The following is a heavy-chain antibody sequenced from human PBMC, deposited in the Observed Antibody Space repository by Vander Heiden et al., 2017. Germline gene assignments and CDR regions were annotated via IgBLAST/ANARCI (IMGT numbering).Heavy chain of an antibody. Sequence: EVQLVESGGGLIQPGGSLRLSCAASWFIVSSNYLSWVRQAPGKGLEWVSVIYSGGTTYYADSVKGRFTISRDNSKNTLDLQMNSLRAEETAVYYCARDLQFWSGYYNFYGMDVWGQGTTVTVS. CDR1: WFIVSSNY. V-gene: IGHV3-53*01. J-gene: IGHJ6*02. CDR3: ARDLQFWSGYYNFYGMDV. D-gene: IGHD3-3*02. CDR2: IYSGGTT.